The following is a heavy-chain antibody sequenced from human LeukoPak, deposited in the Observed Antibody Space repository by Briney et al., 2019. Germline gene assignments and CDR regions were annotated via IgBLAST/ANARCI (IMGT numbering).Heavy chain of an antibody. CDR1: GGSISSYY. CDR2: IYTSGST. V-gene: IGHV4-4*07. CDR3: ARRGVEYSSFVDGGAFDI. J-gene: IGHJ3*02. D-gene: IGHD6-6*01. Sequence: SETLSLTFTVSGGSISSYYWSRIRQPAGKGLEWIGRIYTSGSTNYNPSLKSRVTMSVDTSKNQFSLKLSSVTAADTAVYYCARRGVEYSSFVDGGAFDIWGQGTMVTVSS.